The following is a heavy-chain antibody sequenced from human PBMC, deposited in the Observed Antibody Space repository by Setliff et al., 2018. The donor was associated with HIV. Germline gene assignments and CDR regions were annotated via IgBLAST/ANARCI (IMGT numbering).Heavy chain of an antibody. CDR3: ARGGATGYYYYYMDV. CDR1: GGTFSSYA. J-gene: IGHJ6*03. Sequence: SVKVSCKASGGTFSSYAISWVRQAPGQGLEWMGGIIPILGIANYAQKFQGRVTITTDESTSTAYMELSSLRSEDTAVYYCARGGATGYYYYYMDVWGKGTTVTVSS. D-gene: IGHD1-26*01. V-gene: IGHV1-69*10. CDR2: IIPILGIA.